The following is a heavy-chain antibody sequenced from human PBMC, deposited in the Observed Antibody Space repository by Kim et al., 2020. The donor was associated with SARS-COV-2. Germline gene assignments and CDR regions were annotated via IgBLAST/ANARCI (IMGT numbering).Heavy chain of an antibody. V-gene: IGHV6-1*01. Sequence: SQTLSLTCAISGDSVSSNSAAWNWIRQSPSRGLEWLGRTYYRSKWYNDYAVSVKSRITINPDTSKNQFSLQLNSVTPEDTAVYYCAREKDSSGWTYYYYGMDVWGQGTTVTVSS. CDR3: AREKDSSGWTYYYYGMDV. D-gene: IGHD6-19*01. CDR1: GDSVSSNSAA. CDR2: TYYRSKWYN. J-gene: IGHJ6*02.